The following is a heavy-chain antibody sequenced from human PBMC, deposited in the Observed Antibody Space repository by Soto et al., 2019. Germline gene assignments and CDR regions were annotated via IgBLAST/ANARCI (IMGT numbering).Heavy chain of an antibody. J-gene: IGHJ4*02. CDR2: ISSTTNYI. CDR1: GFTFTRYS. Sequence: VGSLRLSCAASGFTFTRYSMNWVRQAPGKGLECVSSISSTTNYIYYGDAMKARFTISRDNAQNSLYLEMNSLRAEDTAVYYCARESEDLTSNFDYWGQGTLVTVSS. CDR3: ARESEDLTSNFDY. V-gene: IGHV3-21*06.